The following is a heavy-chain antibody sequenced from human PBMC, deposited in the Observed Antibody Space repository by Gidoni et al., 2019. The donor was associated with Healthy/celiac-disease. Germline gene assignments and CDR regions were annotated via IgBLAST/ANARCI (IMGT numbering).Heavy chain of an antibody. J-gene: IGHJ6*02. CDR3: AAEGKHTAMAPWIYSGMDV. Sequence: QMQLVQSGPEVKKPGTSVKVSCKASGFTFTSSAMRWVRQARGQRLEWIGWIVVGSGNTNYAQKFQERVTITRDMSTSTAYMELSSLRSEDTAVYYCAAEGKHTAMAPWIYSGMDVWGQGTTVTVSS. CDR1: GFTFTSSA. CDR2: IVVGSGNT. D-gene: IGHD5-18*01. V-gene: IGHV1-58*02.